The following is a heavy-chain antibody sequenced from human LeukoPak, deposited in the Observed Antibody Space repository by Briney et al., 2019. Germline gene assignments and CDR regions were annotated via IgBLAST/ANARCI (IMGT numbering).Heavy chain of an antibody. CDR2: INHSGST. D-gene: IGHD2-8*01. J-gene: IGHJ4*02. V-gene: IGHV4-34*01. Sequence: SETLSLTCAVYGGSFSGYYWSWIRQPPGKGLEWIGEINHSGSTYYNPSLKSRVTISVDTSKNQFSLKLSSVTAADTAVYYCASPLVWWGQGTLVTVSS. CDR3: ASPLVW. CDR1: GGSFSGYY.